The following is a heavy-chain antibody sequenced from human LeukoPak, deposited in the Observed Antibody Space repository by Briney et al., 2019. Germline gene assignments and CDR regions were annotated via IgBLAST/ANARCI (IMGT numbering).Heavy chain of an antibody. CDR1: GGSISSYY. CDR2: IYYSGST. J-gene: IGHJ2*01. Sequence: SETLSLTCTVSGGSISSYYWSWIRQPPGKGLEWIGYIYYSGSTNYNPSLKSRVTISVDTSKNQFSLKLSSVTAADTAVYYCARAVLLPYWYFDLWGRGTLVTVSS. D-gene: IGHD3-10*01. CDR3: ARAVLLPYWYFDL. V-gene: IGHV4-59*01.